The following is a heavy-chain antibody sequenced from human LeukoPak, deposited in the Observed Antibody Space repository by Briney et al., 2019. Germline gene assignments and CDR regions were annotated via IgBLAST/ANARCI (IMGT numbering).Heavy chain of an antibody. D-gene: IGHD6-13*01. Sequence: GGSLRLSCAGSGFSVSNNYMSWVRQAPGKGLEWVAVIYSGASSYYADSVKGRFIVSRGNSKNTLYLQMNTLRAEDTALYYCARATIGAAGTADYWGQGTLVTVSS. J-gene: IGHJ4*02. CDR2: IYSGASS. CDR1: GFSVSNNY. CDR3: ARATIGAAGTADY. V-gene: IGHV3-53*01.